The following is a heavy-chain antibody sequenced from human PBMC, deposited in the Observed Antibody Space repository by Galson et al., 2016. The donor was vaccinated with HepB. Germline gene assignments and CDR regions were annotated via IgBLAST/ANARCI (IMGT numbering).Heavy chain of an antibody. V-gene: IGHV4-4*02. CDR1: GVSISNNNW. J-gene: IGHJ4*02. Sequence: SETLSLTCAVSGVSISNNNWWSWVRQPPGKGLGWIGEIYHTGSTNYNPSLKSRVTISVDKSKNQFSLRLSSVTAADTALYYCARTSRGRSSRELEDWGQGTLVTVSS. D-gene: IGHD6-6*01. CDR2: IYHTGST. CDR3: ARTSRGRSSRELED.